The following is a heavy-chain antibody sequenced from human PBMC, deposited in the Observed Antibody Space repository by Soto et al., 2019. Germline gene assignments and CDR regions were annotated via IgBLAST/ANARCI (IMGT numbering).Heavy chain of an antibody. V-gene: IGHV3-72*01. Sequence: EVQLVESGGGLVQPGGSLRLSCAVSGFIFSDHYMDWVRQAPGKGLEWVGRTKNKAQRYTTEYAASVKGRFTISRDDSKTSLYLQMNSLKTEDTAVYYCVRWNQGAADYRGQGTLVTVSS. D-gene: IGHD1-1*01. CDR1: GFIFSDHY. CDR3: VRWNQGAADY. J-gene: IGHJ4*02. CDR2: TKNKAQRYTT.